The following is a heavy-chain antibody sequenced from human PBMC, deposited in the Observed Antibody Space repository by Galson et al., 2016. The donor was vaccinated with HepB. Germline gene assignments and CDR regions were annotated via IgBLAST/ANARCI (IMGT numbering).Heavy chain of an antibody. CDR3: ASLRFKGFDL. CDR2: ISAYDGHT. Sequence: SVKVSCKASGYTFTSRGISWVRQAPGQGLEWMGWISAYDGHTNYGQKLQDRLTMTTDTSTSTAYMELRSLRSDDTAVYYCASLRFKGFDLWGRCTLVTVPS. D-gene: IGHD3-3*01. CDR1: GYTFTSRG. J-gene: IGHJ2*01. V-gene: IGHV1-18*01.